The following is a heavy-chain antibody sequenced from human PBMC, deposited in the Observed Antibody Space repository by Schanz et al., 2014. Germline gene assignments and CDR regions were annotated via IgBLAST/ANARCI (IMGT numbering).Heavy chain of an antibody. V-gene: IGHV1-69*02. CDR3: GEYGSDSYTDP. D-gene: IGHD3-10*01. Sequence: QVQLVQSGAEVKKPGSSVKVSCKASGGTFSSYTINWVRQAPGQGLELMGRIVPLLNVTNYTQKFQGRVTITADKSANPVYMALDSLRSEDPAIYFCGEYGSDSYTDPWGQGTLVSVSS. J-gene: IGHJ5*01. CDR1: GGTFSSYT. CDR2: IVPLLNVT.